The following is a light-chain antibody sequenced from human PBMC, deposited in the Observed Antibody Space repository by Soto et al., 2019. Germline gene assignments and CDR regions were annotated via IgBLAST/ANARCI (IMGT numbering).Light chain of an antibody. Sequence: EIELIQSAATLSLYQEERATLSCRASQSVSSYLAWYQQKPGQAPRLLIYDASNRATGVPARFSGSGSGTDFTLTISSLEPEDFALYYCQQRNNWPPITFCQGTLLEIK. CDR3: QQRNNWPPIT. CDR1: QSVSSY. V-gene: IGKV3-11*01. CDR2: DAS. J-gene: IGKJ5*01.